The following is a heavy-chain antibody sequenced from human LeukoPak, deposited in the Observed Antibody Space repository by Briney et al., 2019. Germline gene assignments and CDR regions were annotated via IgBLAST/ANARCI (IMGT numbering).Heavy chain of an antibody. Sequence: SETLSLTCIVSGGSISISSHFWGWMRQPPGKGLEWIGSISYSGNTYYNPSLKSRVTISVDTSKNQFSLKLTSVTAADTAVYYCAREAVSGWYDYFDYWGQGTLVTVSS. CDR3: AREAVSGWYDYFDY. V-gene: IGHV4-39*07. D-gene: IGHD6-19*01. J-gene: IGHJ4*02. CDR2: ISYSGNT. CDR1: GGSISISSHF.